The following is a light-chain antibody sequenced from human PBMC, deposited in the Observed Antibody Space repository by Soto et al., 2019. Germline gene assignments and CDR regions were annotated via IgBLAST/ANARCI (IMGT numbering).Light chain of an antibody. V-gene: IGLV1-44*01. CDR3: CLYVGGRTYV. Sequence: QSVLTQPPSASGTPGQRITISCSGSSSNIGDNPVNWYQQLPGAAPKLLIYDDTKRPSGVSSRFSGSKSGNTASLTISGLQTEDEADYYCCLYVGGRTYVFGAGTKVTVL. CDR2: DDT. CDR1: SSNIGDNP. J-gene: IGLJ1*01.